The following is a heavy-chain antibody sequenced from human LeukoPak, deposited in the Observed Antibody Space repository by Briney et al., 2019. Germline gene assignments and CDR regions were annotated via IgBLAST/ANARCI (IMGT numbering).Heavy chain of an antibody. V-gene: IGHV3-21*01. CDR1: GVTFIYYN. CDR3: PKDPRGHSYGCYWRYFDY. D-gene: IGHD5-18*01. CDR2: ISTSSSYI. Sequence: PGGSLRLSCAASGVTFIYYNMNWFRQAPGKGLEWFSSISTSSSYIYYTDSVKGRFTITRANSKYTLHLPMNSLRAEDPAVYYCPKDPRGHSYGCYWRYFDYCGQATLVTASS. J-gene: IGHJ4*02.